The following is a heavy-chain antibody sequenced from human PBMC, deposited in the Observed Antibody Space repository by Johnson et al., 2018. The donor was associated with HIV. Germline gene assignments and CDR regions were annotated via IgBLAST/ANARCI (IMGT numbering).Heavy chain of an antibody. CDR1: GFTVSSNY. D-gene: IGHD3-22*01. V-gene: IGHV3-66*02. CDR3: ARDRRKYDDSSGYPDYDAFDI. Sequence: VQLVESGGGLVKPGGSLRLSCAASGFTVSSNYMSWVRQAPGKGLEWVSDIYSGGSTYYADSVKGRFTISRDHSKNTLYLQMNSLRAEDTAVYYCARDRRKYDDSSGYPDYDAFDIWGQGTMVTVSS. CDR2: IYSGGST. J-gene: IGHJ3*02.